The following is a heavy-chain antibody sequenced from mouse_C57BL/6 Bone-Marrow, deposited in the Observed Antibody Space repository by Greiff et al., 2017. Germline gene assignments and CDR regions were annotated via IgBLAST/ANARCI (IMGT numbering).Heavy chain of an antibody. D-gene: IGHD2-3*01. Sequence: QVQLQQSGAELVKPGASVKISCTASGYAFSSYCMNWVKQRSGEGLEGFGQFYTGDGGTNYNGTFKGQATLTADKSSSTAYMQLISLTSEDSAVYFSARRERWLLFDYWGQGTTLTVSS. J-gene: IGHJ2*01. V-gene: IGHV1-80*01. CDR3: ARRERWLLFDY. CDR2: FYTGDGGT. CDR1: GYAFSSYC.